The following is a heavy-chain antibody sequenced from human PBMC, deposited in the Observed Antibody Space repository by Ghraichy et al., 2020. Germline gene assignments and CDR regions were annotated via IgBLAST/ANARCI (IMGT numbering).Heavy chain of an antibody. J-gene: IGHJ4*02. Sequence: GGSLRLSCAASGFSFSRYSMNWVRQAPGKGLEWVSSILSSSSYIFYADSVKGRFTISRDNAKNSLYLQMNSLRAEDRAVYYCARGAGDSVNEPFDSWGQGTLVTVSS. CDR3: ARGAGDSVNEPFDS. CDR2: ILSSSSYI. CDR1: GFSFSRYS. D-gene: IGHD7-27*01. V-gene: IGHV3-21*01.